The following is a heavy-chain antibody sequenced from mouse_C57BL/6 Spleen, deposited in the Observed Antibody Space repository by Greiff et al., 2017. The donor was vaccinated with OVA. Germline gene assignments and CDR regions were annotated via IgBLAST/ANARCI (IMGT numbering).Heavy chain of an antibody. Sequence: EVMLVESGGGLVKPGGSLKLSCAASGFTFSDYGLHWVRQAPEKGLEWVAYISSGSSTIYYADTVKGRFTISRDNAKNTLFLQMTSLRSADTSMSYCARGGYYGSCYAMAYWGQGTSVTVSS. V-gene: IGHV5-17*01. J-gene: IGHJ4*01. D-gene: IGHD1-1*01. CDR3: ARGGYYGSCYAMAY. CDR2: ISSGSSTI. CDR1: GFTFSDYG.